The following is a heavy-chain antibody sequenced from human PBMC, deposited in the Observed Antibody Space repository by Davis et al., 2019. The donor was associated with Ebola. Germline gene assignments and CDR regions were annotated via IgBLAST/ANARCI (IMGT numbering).Heavy chain of an antibody. CDR3: ATTQWLREFDN. V-gene: IGHV3-53*05. CDR1: GVTFRNYV. CDR2: IYDQST. J-gene: IGHJ4*02. Sequence: GESLKISCAVSGVTFRNYVMSWVRQAPGKGLEWVSVIYDQSTAYADAVRGRFIISRDKSNNTLYLQMNSLRVDDTAVYYCATTQWLREFDNWGQGTLVTVSS. D-gene: IGHD6-19*01.